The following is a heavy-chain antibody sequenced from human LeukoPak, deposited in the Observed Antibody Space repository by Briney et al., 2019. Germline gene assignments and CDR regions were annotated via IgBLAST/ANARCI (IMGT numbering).Heavy chain of an antibody. J-gene: IGHJ4*02. V-gene: IGHV3-30*02. Sequence: GGSLRLSCAASGFIFSSYGMHWVRQAPGKGLECMAFIRYDGSNKYYADSVKGRFTISRDNSKNTLYLQMNSLTPDDTAVYYCAKDLTSVTSRGDYWGQGSLVTVSS. CDR3: AKDLTSVTSRGDY. CDR2: IRYDGSNK. CDR1: GFIFSSYG. D-gene: IGHD4-17*01.